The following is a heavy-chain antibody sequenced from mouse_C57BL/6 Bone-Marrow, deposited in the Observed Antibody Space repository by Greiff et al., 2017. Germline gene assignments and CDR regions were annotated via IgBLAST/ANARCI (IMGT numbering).Heavy chain of an antibody. V-gene: IGHV1-55*01. J-gene: IGHJ3*01. CDR3: ARLSDHYDSYFAC. CDR2: IYPGSGST. CDR1: GYPFTSYW. Sequence: VQLQQPGAELVKPWASVKMSCKASGYPFTSYWITWVKQRPGPGLEWIGDIYPGSGSTNYNEKVKSKATRTVDTSSSTAYMQLSSLTSEYSAVYDCARLSDHYDSYFACWGKGTLVTVSS. D-gene: IGHD2-4*01.